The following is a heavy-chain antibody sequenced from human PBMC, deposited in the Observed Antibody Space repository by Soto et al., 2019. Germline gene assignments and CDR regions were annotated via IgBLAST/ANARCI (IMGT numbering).Heavy chain of an antibody. CDR3: ARGNGRHGRFDP. D-gene: IGHD2-8*01. CDR2: IWYDGSNK. J-gene: IGHJ5*02. Sequence: QVQLVESGGGVVQPGRSLRLSCAASGFTFSSYGMHWVRQAPGKGLEWVAVIWYDGSNKYYADSVKGRFTISRDNSKNTLYLQMNSLRAEDTAVYYCARGNGRHGRFDPWGQGTLVTVSS. CDR1: GFTFSSYG. V-gene: IGHV3-33*01.